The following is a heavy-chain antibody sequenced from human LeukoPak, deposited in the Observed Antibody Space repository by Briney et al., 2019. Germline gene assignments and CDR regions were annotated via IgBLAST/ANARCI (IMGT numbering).Heavy chain of an antibody. D-gene: IGHD6-19*01. CDR3: AKGIYSTGWSYFDY. Sequence: GGSLRLSCAASGFTFRKSAMSWVRQAPGKGLEWVSTLSGSGITSYYADSVKGRFTISRDNSKNTLYLQMNSLRAEDTAVYYCAKGIYSTGWSYFDYWGHGTLVTVSS. CDR1: GFTFRKSA. J-gene: IGHJ4*01. CDR2: LSGSGITS. V-gene: IGHV3-23*01.